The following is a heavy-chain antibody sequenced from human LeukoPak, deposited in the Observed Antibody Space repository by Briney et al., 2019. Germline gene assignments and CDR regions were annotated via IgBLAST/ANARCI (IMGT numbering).Heavy chain of an antibody. D-gene: IGHD5-24*01. J-gene: IGHJ4*02. CDR3: AKRPSRDGYNC. V-gene: IGHV3-23*01. CDR1: GFTFSNYA. CDR2: ISGSTGST. Sequence: GGSLRLSCAASGFTFSNYAMNWVRQAPGKGLEWVSLISGSTGSTYYADSVKGRFSISRDNSKNTVYLQMNSLRAEDMALYYCAKRPSRDGYNCWGQGTLVTVSS.